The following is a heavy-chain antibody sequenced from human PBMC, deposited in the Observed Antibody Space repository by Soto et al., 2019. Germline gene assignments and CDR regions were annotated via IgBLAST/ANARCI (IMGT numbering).Heavy chain of an antibody. D-gene: IGHD3-22*01. CDR3: AKDREARITMIVVAPDY. CDR1: GFTFSSYG. V-gene: IGHV3-30*18. CDR2: ISYDGSNK. Sequence: PVGSLRLSCAASGFTFSSYGMHWVRQAPGKGLEWVAVISYDGSNKYYADSVKGRFTISRDNSKNTLYLQMNSLRAEDTAVYYCAKDREARITMIVVAPDYWGQGTLVTVSS. J-gene: IGHJ4*02.